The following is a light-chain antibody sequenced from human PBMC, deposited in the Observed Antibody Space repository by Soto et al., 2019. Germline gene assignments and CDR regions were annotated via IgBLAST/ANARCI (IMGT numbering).Light chain of an antibody. Sequence: QSVLTQPASVSGSPGQSITISCTGTSSDVGAYNYVSWYQQHPGKAPKPMIHDVSNRPSGVSNRFSGSKSGNTASLTISGLQAEDEADYYCSSYTSSSSYVFGTGTKVTVL. CDR3: SSYTSSSSYV. CDR2: DVS. J-gene: IGLJ1*01. CDR1: SSDVGAYNY. V-gene: IGLV2-14*01.